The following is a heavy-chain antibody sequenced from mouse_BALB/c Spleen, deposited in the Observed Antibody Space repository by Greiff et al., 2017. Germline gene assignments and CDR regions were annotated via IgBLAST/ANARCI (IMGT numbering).Heavy chain of an antibody. CDR3: ARGYRYSGYYFDY. CDR1: GFNIKDTY. D-gene: IGHD2-14*01. Sequence: EVQLQQSGAELVKPGASVKLSCTASGFNIKDTYMHWVKQRPEQGLEWIGRIDPANGNTKYDPKFQGKATITADTSSNTAYLQLSSLTSEDTAVYYCARGYRYSGYYFDYWGQGTTLTVSS. CDR2: IDPANGNT. J-gene: IGHJ2*01. V-gene: IGHV14-3*02.